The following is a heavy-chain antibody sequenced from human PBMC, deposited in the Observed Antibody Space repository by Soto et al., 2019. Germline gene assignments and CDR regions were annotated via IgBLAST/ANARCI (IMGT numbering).Heavy chain of an antibody. V-gene: IGHV3-72*01. Sequence: EVQLVESGGGLVQPGGSLRLSCAASGFTFSDHYMDWVRQAPGKGLEWIGRTKTKPNNYTKYYAASVKGRFTISRDDSTNSVFLQMNSLKTEDTAVYYCGRASFRSDSNVYTISWIDYWGQGTRVTVSS. CDR2: TKTKPNNYTK. D-gene: IGHD2-2*02. CDR1: GFTFSDHY. CDR3: GRASFRSDSNVYTISWIDY. J-gene: IGHJ4*02.